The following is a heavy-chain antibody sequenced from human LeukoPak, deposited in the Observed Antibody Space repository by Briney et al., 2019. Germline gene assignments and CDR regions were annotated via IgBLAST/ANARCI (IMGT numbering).Heavy chain of an antibody. CDR2: IYYSGST. CDR1: GGSISSYY. J-gene: IGHJ5*02. CDR3: ARGRSRWTGYSNWFDP. D-gene: IGHD3/OR15-3a*01. Sequence: SETLSLTCTVSGGSISSYYWSWIRQPPEKGLEWIGYIYYSGSTNYNPSLKSRVTISVDTSKNQFSLKLSSVTAADTAVYYCARGRSRWTGYSNWFDPWGQGTLVTVSS. V-gene: IGHV4-59*01.